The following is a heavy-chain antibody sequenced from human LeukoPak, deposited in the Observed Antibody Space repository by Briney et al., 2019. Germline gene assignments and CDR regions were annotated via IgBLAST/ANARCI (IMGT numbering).Heavy chain of an antibody. CDR2: ISSNSDYI. CDR1: GFTFRIYS. D-gene: IGHD2-21*01. CDR3: ARGLCGGDCYDY. Sequence: GGSLRLSCAASGFTFRIYSMHWVRQAPGKGLEWVSSISSNSDYIYYADSVKGRFTISRDNAKNSLYLQMNSLRAEDTAVYYCARGLCGGDCYDYWGQGTLVTVPS. V-gene: IGHV3-21*01. J-gene: IGHJ4*02.